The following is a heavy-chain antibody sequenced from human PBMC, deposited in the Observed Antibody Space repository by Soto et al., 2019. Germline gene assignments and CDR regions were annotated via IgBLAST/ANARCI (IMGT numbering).Heavy chain of an antibody. J-gene: IGHJ4*02. CDR1: GFTFGSYS. Sequence: GLFLRLWSAASGFTFGSYSMNWVRQAPGKGLEWVSSISSSSSYIYYADSVKGRFTISRDNAKNSLYLQMNSLRAEDTAVYYCARDTTGTTWYFDYWGQGTLVTVSS. D-gene: IGHD1-1*01. CDR3: ARDTTGTTWYFDY. CDR2: ISSSSSYI. V-gene: IGHV3-21*01.